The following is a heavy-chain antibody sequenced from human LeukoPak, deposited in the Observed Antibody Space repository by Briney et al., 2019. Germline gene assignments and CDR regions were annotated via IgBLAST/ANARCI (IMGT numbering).Heavy chain of an antibody. CDR3: AKRDGTAAIGGVWFDP. Sequence: GGSLRLSCAASGFTFSIYAMTWVRQAPGKGLEWVSEIGGRDDNTYYADSVKGRFTISRDNPRNTLFLQMNSLRAEDTAVYYCAKRDGTAAIGGVWFDPWGQGTLVTVSS. D-gene: IGHD3-16*01. CDR2: IGGRDDNT. V-gene: IGHV3-23*01. CDR1: GFTFSIYA. J-gene: IGHJ5*02.